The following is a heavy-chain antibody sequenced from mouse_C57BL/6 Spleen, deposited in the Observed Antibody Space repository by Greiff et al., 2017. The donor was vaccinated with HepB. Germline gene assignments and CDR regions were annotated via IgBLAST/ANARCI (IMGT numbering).Heavy chain of an antibody. CDR3: TRRGDGYGYFDV. V-gene: IGHV1-15*01. Sequence: VQLQQSGAELVRPGASVTLSCKASGYTFTDYEMHWVKQTPVHGLEWIGAIDPETGGTAYNQKFKGKAILTADKSSSTAYMELRSLTSEDSAVYYCTRRGDGYGYFDVWATGTTVTVSS. D-gene: IGHD2-3*01. CDR1: GYTFTDYE. CDR2: IDPETGGT. J-gene: IGHJ1*03.